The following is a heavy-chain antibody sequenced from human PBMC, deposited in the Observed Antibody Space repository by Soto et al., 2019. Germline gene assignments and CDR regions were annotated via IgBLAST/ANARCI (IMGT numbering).Heavy chain of an antibody. CDR1: GYTFTSYA. Sequence: ASVKVSCKASGYTFTSYAMHWVRQAPGQRLEWMGWINAGNGNTKYSQKFQGRVTITRDTSASTAYMELSSLRSEDTAVYYCARPQYSSGWYGASAFDIWGQGTMVTVSS. D-gene: IGHD6-19*01. J-gene: IGHJ3*02. V-gene: IGHV1-3*01. CDR3: ARPQYSSGWYGASAFDI. CDR2: INAGNGNT.